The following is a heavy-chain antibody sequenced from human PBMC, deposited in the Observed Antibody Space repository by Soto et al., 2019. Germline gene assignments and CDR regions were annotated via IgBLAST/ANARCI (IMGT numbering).Heavy chain of an antibody. D-gene: IGHD4-17*01. CDR2: ISSSSSYI. CDR1: GFTFSSYS. J-gene: IGHJ3*02. CDR3: ARGIDYGDRPDAFDI. Sequence: VQLVESGGGLVKPGGSLRLSCAASGFTFSSYSMNWVRQAPGKGLEWVSSISSSSSYIYYADSVKGRFTISRDNAKNSLYLQMNSLRAEDTAVYYCARGIDYGDRPDAFDIWGQGTMVTVSS. V-gene: IGHV3-21*01.